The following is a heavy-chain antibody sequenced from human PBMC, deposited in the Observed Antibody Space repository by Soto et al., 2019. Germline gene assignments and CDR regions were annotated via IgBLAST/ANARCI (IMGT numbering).Heavy chain of an antibody. CDR2: VAHDGITK. V-gene: IGHV3-30-3*01. J-gene: IGHJ5*02. CDR1: GFSFSDHA. Sequence: GGSLRLSCAASGFSFSDHAMHWVRRAPGKGLEWVALVAHDGITKYYAGSVKGRFTVSSDKSTNTLFLQMDSLDPEDTGVYYCARDERITGIVADIDLWGRGTLVTVSS. D-gene: IGHD1-20*01. CDR3: ARDERITGIVADIDL.